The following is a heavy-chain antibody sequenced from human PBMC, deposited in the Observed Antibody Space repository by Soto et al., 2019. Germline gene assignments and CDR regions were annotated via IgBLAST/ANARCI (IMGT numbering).Heavy chain of an antibody. J-gene: IGHJ4*02. D-gene: IGHD5-18*01. V-gene: IGHV1-69*06. Sequence: ASVKVSCKASGGTFSSYAISWVRQAPGQGLEWMGGIIPIFGTANYAQKFQGRVTITADKSTSTAYMELSSLRPEDTAVYYCARGDRYVDTAMVTNYWGQGTLVTVSS. CDR2: IIPIFGTA. CDR1: GGTFSSYA. CDR3: ARGDRYVDTAMVTNY.